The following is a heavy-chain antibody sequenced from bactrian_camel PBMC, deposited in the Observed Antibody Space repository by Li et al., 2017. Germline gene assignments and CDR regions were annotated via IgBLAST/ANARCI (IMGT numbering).Heavy chain of an antibody. D-gene: IGHD4*01. V-gene: IGHV3S1*01. CDR3: AAERRCDSDYNGNH. J-gene: IGHJ4*01. Sequence: HVQLVESGGGSVQAGGSLRLSCAASGYIRVCMGWFRQAPGKEREGIAAIYPTTKITSYADSVKGRFTISRDNAKNTLYLQMNSLKTEDTAVYYCAAERRCDSDYNGNHWGQGTQVTVS. CDR1: GYIRVC. CDR2: IYPTTKIT.